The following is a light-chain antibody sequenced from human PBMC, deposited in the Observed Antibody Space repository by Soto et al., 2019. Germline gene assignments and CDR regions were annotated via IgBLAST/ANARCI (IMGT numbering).Light chain of an antibody. Sequence: QSALTQPRSVSGSPGQSVTISCTGTSSDVGRYNYVSWYQHHPGKAPKLMIYDVSTRPSGVPDRFSGSKSGITASLTISGLQAEDEADYYCCSYAGSPYVFGTGTKVTVL. CDR2: DVS. J-gene: IGLJ1*01. V-gene: IGLV2-11*01. CDR1: SSDVGRYNY. CDR3: CSYAGSPYV.